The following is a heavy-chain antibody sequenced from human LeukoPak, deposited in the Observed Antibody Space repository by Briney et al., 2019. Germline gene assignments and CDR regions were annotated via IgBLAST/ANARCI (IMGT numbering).Heavy chain of an antibody. CDR3: ARDRELGY. V-gene: IGHV4-34*01. Sequence: SETLSLTCAVYGGSFSGYYWSWIRQPPGKGLEWIGEINHSGSTHYNPSLKSRVTISVDTSKNQFSLKLTSVTAADTAVYYCARDRELGYWGQGTLVTVSS. D-gene: IGHD1-26*01. J-gene: IGHJ4*02. CDR2: INHSGST. CDR1: GGSFSGYY.